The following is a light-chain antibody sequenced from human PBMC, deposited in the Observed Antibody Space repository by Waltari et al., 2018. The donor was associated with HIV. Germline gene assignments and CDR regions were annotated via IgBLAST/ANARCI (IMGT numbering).Light chain of an antibody. CDR2: CAS. CDR1: QSLFYSSHNKNY. J-gene: IGKJ2*01. V-gene: IGKV4-1*01. CDR3: QQYYRTPYT. Sequence: DIVMTQSPDSLAVSLVESANINCKSSQSLFYSSHNKNYLAWYHQKLGAPATLRIYCASTRESGVPDRCSGSGSGTDFTLTISSLQADDVAVYYCQQYYRTPYTFGQGTTLEIK.